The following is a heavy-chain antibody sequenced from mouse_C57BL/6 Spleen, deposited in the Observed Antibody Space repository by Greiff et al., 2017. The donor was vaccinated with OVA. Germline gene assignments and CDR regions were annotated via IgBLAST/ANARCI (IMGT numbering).Heavy chain of an antibody. J-gene: IGHJ3*01. CDR2: IYPGDGDT. V-gene: IGHV1-82*01. Sequence: VQLQQSGPELVKPGASVKISCKASGYAFSSSWMNWVKPRPGKGLEWIGRIYPGDGDTNYNGKFKGKATLTADKSSSTAYMQLSSLTSEDSAVYFCARSYPWFAYWGQGTLVTVSA. CDR1: GYAFSSSW. D-gene: IGHD5-1*01. CDR3: ARSYPWFAY.